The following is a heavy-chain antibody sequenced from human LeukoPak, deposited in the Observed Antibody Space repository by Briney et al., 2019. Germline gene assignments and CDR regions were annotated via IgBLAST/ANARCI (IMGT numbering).Heavy chain of an antibody. CDR1: GGSISSSSYY. CDR3: AGPRAGYYGAYYMDV. J-gene: IGHJ6*03. V-gene: IGHV4-39*01. CDR2: IYYSGST. Sequence: PSETLSLTCTVSGGSISSSSYYWGWIRQPPGKGLEWIGSIYYSGSTYYNPSLKSRVTISVDTSKNQFSLKLSSVTAADTAVYYCAGPRAGYYGAYYMDVWGNGTMSPSP. D-gene: IGHD3-10*01.